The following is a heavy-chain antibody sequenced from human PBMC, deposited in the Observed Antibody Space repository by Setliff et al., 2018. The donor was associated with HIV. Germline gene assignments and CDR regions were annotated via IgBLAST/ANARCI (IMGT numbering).Heavy chain of an antibody. Sequence: SETLSLTCTVSGGSISSGGYYWDWIRQHPGKGLEWIGYIYYSGNTYYNPSLKSRITISLDTSKNQFSLKLSSVTAADTAVYYCARGIAAAGGYFDYWGPGTLVTVSS. V-gene: IGHV4-31*03. D-gene: IGHD6-13*01. CDR2: IYYSGNT. CDR3: ARGIAAAGGYFDY. CDR1: GGSISSGGYY. J-gene: IGHJ4*02.